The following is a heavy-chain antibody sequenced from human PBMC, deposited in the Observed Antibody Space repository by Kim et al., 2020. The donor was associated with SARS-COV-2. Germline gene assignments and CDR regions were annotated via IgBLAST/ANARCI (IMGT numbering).Heavy chain of an antibody. CDR1: GFTFDDYA. V-gene: IGHV3-43*02. D-gene: IGHD6-19*01. CDR3: AKDSWYSGSSGFIDY. J-gene: IGHJ4*02. CDR2: ISGDGGST. Sequence: GSLRLSCAASGFTFDDYAMHWVRQAPGKGLEWVSLISGDGGSTYYADSVKGRFTISRDNSKNSLYLQMNSLRTEDTALYYCAKDSWYSGSSGFIDYWGQGTLVTVSS.